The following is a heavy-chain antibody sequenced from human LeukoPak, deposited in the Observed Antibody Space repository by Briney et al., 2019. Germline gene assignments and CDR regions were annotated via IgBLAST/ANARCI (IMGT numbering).Heavy chain of an antibody. D-gene: IGHD3-22*01. J-gene: IGHJ4*02. CDR3: ARAPYYYDSSGWFDY. V-gene: IGHV3-21*01. Sequence: PGGSLRLSCAASGFTFSSYSMNWVRQAPGKGLEWVSSTSSSSSYIYYADSVKGRFTISRDNAKNSLYLQMNSLRAEDTAVYYCARAPYYYDSSGWFDYWGQGTLVTVSS. CDR2: TSSSSSYI. CDR1: GFTFSSYS.